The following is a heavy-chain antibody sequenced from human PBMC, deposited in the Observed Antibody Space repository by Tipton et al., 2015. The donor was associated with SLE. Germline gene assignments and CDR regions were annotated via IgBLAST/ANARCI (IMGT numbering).Heavy chain of an antibody. Sequence: TLSLTCTVSGGSLSNYYWSWIRQPAGKGLEWIGRVHSSGRTHYSPSLRRRVTVSVDTSKNQFSLKLTSVIAADTAVYYCARTDGGGATFFDHWGQGTLVTVSS. CDR1: GGSLSNYY. J-gene: IGHJ4*02. D-gene: IGHD3-16*01. CDR3: ARTDGGGATFFDH. V-gene: IGHV4-4*07. CDR2: VHSSGRT.